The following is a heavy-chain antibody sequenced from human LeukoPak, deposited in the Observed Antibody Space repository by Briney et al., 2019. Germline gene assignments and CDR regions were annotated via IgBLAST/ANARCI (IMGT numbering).Heavy chain of an antibody. D-gene: IGHD3-3*01. CDR1: GFTFSSYW. CDR3: ARGGLTIFGVVNYMDV. Sequence: PGGSLRLSCAASGFTFSSYWMSWVRQAPGKGLEWVANIKLDGSEKYYVDSVKGRFTISRDNAKNSLYLQMNSLRAEDTALYYCARGGLTIFGVVNYMDVWGKGTTVTVSS. V-gene: IGHV3-7*03. CDR2: IKLDGSEK. J-gene: IGHJ6*03.